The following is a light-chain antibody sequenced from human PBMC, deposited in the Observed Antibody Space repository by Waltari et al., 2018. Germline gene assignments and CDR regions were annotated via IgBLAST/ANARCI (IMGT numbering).Light chain of an antibody. Sequence: DIQMTQSPSSLSAFVGDTVTITCRTSQSISNWLAWYQQKPGKPPNLLIYKASILKSGVPSRFSGSGSGTQFTLTISSLQPGDVATYYCQQYNTYSSFGQGTNLEIK. CDR3: QQYNTYSS. J-gene: IGKJ2*01. CDR1: QSISNW. V-gene: IGKV1-5*03. CDR2: KAS.